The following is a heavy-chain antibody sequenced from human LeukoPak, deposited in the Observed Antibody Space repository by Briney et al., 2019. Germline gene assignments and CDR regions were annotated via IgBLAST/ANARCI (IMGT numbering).Heavy chain of an antibody. CDR3: ARDYDSSGYYSNTIDY. J-gene: IGHJ4*02. CDR2: IKQDGSEK. CDR1: GFTFSSYW. Sequence: GGSLRLSCAASGFTFSSYWMSWVRQAPGKGLEWVANIKQDGSEKYYVDSVKGRFTVSRDNAKNSLYLQMNSLRAEDTAVYYCARDYDSSGYYSNTIDYWGQGTLVTVSS. V-gene: IGHV3-7*01. D-gene: IGHD3-22*01.